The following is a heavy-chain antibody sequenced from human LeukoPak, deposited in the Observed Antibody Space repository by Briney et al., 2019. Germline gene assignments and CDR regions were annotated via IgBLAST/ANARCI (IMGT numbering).Heavy chain of an antibody. V-gene: IGHV3-21*01. CDR3: ARDLSYSRDDAFDL. CDR1: GFTVSANY. D-gene: IGHD3-22*01. J-gene: IGHJ3*01. Sequence: GGSLRLSCAVSGFTVSANYMNWVRHSPGKGLEWVASISSSSNYMYYEDSVKGRFTISRDDAKNSLYLQMNSLRADDTALYYCARDLSYSRDDAFDLWGQGTTVTVSS. CDR2: ISSSSNYM.